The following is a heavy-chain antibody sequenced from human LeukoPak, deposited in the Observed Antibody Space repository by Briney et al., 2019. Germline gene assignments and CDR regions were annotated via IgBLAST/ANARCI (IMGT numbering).Heavy chain of an antibody. J-gene: IGHJ4*02. CDR1: GYTFNSSY. Sequence: ASVKVSCKASGYTFNSSYMHWVRQAPGQGLEYMGYISAYNGNTNYAQNLQGRVTMTTDTSTSTAYMELRSLRSDGTAVYYCARDLRGDPTYCGGDCYLDIDYWGQGTLVTVSS. D-gene: IGHD2-21*02. CDR2: ISAYNGNT. V-gene: IGHV1-18*04. CDR3: ARDLRGDPTYCGGDCYLDIDY.